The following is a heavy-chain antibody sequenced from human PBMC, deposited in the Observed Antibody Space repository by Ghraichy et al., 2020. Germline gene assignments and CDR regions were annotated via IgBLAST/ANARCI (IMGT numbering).Heavy chain of an antibody. J-gene: IGHJ3*02. CDR2: IWHGGGNE. Sequence: GESLNISCAASGFTFRDFGMHWVRQAPGKGLEWVAFIWHGGGNEFYADSVKGRITISRDNSKNTLYLQISSLRAEDTAVYYCARDMWEELRTGAPFVIWGQGTMVSVSS. CDR1: GFTFRDFG. CDR3: ARDMWEELRTGAPFVI. D-gene: IGHD1-26*01. V-gene: IGHV3-33*01.